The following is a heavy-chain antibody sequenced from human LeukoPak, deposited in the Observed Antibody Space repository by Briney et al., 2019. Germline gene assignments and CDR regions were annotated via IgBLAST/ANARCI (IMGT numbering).Heavy chain of an antibody. V-gene: IGHV4-39*01. CDR2: IHYSGST. CDR1: GGSISSSSDY. J-gene: IGHJ5*02. Sequence: PSETLSLTCTVSGGSISSSSDYWGWIRQPPGKGLEWIGSIHYSGSTYYNPPLKSRVTISVDTSKKQCSLRLSSVTAADTAVYYCARNIRYSSGLNWFDPWGQGTLVTVSS. D-gene: IGHD6-19*01. CDR3: ARNIRYSSGLNWFDP.